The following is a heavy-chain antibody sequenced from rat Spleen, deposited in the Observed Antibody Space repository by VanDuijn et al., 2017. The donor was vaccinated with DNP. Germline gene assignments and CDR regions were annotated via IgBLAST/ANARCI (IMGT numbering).Heavy chain of an antibody. CDR2: ISVGGGNT. D-gene: IGHD4-1*01. J-gene: IGHJ1*01. CDR1: GFTFSDYN. Sequence: EVQLVESGGGLVQPGRSLKLSCAASGFTFSDYNMAWVRQAPTKGLEWVASISVGGGNTYYRDSVKGRFTISRDNAENSQYLQMDSLRSEDTATYYCARRGDGYKSWYFDFWGPGTMVTVSS. V-gene: IGHV5S13*01. CDR3: ARRGDGYKSWYFDF.